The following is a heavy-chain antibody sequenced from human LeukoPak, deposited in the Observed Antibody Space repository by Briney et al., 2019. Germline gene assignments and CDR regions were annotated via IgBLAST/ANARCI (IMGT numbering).Heavy chain of an antibody. CDR1: GFTFSSYA. CDR3: AKNALFGVVISYFDY. V-gene: IGHV3-23*01. Sequence: GGSLRLSCAASGFTFSSYAMSWVRQAPGKGLEWVSAISGSGGSTYCADSVKGRFTISRDNSKNTLYLQMNSLRAEDTAVYYCAKNALFGVVISYFDYWGQGTLVTVSS. CDR2: ISGSGGST. J-gene: IGHJ4*02. D-gene: IGHD3-3*01.